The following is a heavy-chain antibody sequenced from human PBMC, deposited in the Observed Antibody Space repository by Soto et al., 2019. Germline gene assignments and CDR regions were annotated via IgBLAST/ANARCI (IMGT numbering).Heavy chain of an antibody. CDR1: GGTFSSYA. CDR3: ARTLNYYDSSEVVFDY. D-gene: IGHD3-22*01. CDR2: IIPIFGTA. Sequence: GASVKVSCKASGGTFSSYAISWVRQAPGQGLEWMGGIIPIFGTANYAQKFQGRVTITADESTSTAYMELSSLRSEDTAVYYCARTLNYYDSSEVVFDYWGQGTLVTVSS. V-gene: IGHV1-69*13. J-gene: IGHJ4*02.